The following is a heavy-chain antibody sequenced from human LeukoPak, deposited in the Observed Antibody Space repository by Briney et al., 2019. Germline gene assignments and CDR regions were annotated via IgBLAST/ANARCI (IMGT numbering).Heavy chain of an antibody. CDR1: GFTFSGYA. J-gene: IGHJ4*02. V-gene: IGHV3-23*01. Sequence: GGSLRLSCAASGFTFSGYAMSWVRQAPGKGLEWVSAISGSGGSTYYADSVKGRFTISRDNSKNTLYLQMNSLRAEDTAVYYCAKDRVKADCSGGSCYGDDYWGQGTLVTVSS. CDR2: ISGSGGST. D-gene: IGHD2-15*01. CDR3: AKDRVKADCSGGSCYGDDY.